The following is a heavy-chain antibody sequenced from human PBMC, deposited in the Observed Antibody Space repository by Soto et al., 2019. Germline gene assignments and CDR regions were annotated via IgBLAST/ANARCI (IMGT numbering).Heavy chain of an antibody. D-gene: IGHD2-21*02. Sequence: QVQLVESGGGVVQPGRSLRLSCAASGFTFSSYGMHWVRQAPGKGLEWVAVIWYDGSNKYYADYVKGRFTISRDNSKNTLYLQMNSLRAEDTAVYYCARDLIADCGGDCYSFLDYWGQGTLVTVSS. CDR2: IWYDGSNK. CDR1: GFTFSSYG. CDR3: ARDLIADCGGDCYSFLDY. V-gene: IGHV3-33*01. J-gene: IGHJ4*02.